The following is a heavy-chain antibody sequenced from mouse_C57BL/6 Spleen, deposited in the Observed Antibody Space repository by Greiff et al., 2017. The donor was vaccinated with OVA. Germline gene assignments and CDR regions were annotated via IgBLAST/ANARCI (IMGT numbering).Heavy chain of an antibody. V-gene: IGHV6-3*01. CDR2: IRLKSDNYAT. D-gene: IGHD2-4*01. CDR1: GFTFSNYW. Sequence: DVKLVESGGGLVQPGGSMKLSCVASGFTFSNYWMNWVRQSPEKGLEWVAQIRLKSDNYATHYAESVKGRFTISRDDSKSSVYLQMNNLRAEDTGIYYCTITTGYYYAMDYWGQGTSVTVSS. CDR3: TITTGYYYAMDY. J-gene: IGHJ4*01.